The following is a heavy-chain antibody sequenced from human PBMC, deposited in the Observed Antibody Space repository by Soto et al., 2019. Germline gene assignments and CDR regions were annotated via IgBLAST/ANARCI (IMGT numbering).Heavy chain of an antibody. Sequence: KAXETLSPTCAVSGCSISSGDYYWSWLRQPPGKGLEWIGYIYYSGSTYYNPSLKSRVTISVDTSKNQFSLKLSSVTAADTAVYYCARASLWFGESQWGQGTLVTVSS. CDR1: GCSISSGDYY. CDR3: ARASLWFGESQ. CDR2: IYYSGST. D-gene: IGHD3-10*01. V-gene: IGHV4-30-4*01. J-gene: IGHJ1*01.